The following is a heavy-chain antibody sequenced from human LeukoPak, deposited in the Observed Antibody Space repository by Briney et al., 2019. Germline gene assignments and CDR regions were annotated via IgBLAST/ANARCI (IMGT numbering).Heavy chain of an antibody. CDR1: GGSVGSGSYY. Sequence: SETLSLTCTVSGGSVGSGSYYWSWIRQPPGKGLEWIGNIYYTGSTNYNPSLKSRVTISVDTSKNQFSLKLSSVTAADTAVYYCARGPPDGDYFDYWGQGTLVTVSS. V-gene: IGHV4-61*01. CDR2: IYYTGST. CDR3: ARGPPDGDYFDY. D-gene: IGHD4-17*01. J-gene: IGHJ4*02.